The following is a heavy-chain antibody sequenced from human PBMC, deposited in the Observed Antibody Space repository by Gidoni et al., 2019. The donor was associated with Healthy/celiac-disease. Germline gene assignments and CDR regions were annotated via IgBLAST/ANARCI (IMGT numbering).Heavy chain of an antibody. CDR2: IIPIFGTA. CDR3: ARTPLVGAVALMYYHYGMDV. J-gene: IGHJ6*02. V-gene: IGHV1-69*01. Sequence: QVQLVQSGAEVQKPWSSVNVSCQASGGTFSRYALSWVRQAPGQGLGWMGGIIPIFGTANYAQKFQGRVTITADESTRTAYMELSSLRSEDTAVYYCARTPLVGAVALMYYHYGMDVGGQGTTVTVSS. CDR1: GGTFSRYA. D-gene: IGHD6-19*01.